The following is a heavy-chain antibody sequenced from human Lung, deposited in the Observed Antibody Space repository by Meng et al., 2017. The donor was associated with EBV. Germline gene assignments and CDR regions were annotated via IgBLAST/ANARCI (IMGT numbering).Heavy chain of an antibody. J-gene: IGHJ4*02. CDR1: CGSISSYY. CDR3: ARDPGLGYSGYDGILGY. V-gene: IGHV4-4*07. CDR2: IYTSGST. Sequence: QLQEAVPGMVTPSEALSLTWTVSCGSISSYYWSWIRQPAGKGLEWIGRIYTSGSTNYNPSLKSRVTMSVDTSKNQFSLKLSSVTAADTAVYYCARDPGLGYSGYDGILGYWGQGTLVTVSS. D-gene: IGHD5-12*01.